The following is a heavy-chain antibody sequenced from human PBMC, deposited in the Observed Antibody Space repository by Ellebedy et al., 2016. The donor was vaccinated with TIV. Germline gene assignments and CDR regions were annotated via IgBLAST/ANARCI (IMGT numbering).Heavy chain of an antibody. V-gene: IGHV3-7*01. CDR3: ASDGSYGDYRSPTHAFVM. CDR2: INQGGSDK. D-gene: IGHD4-17*01. J-gene: IGHJ3*02. CDR1: GFSFRSYW. Sequence: GGSLRLSCGASGFSFRSYWMTWVRQAPGKGLEWVANINQGGSDKYYVDSVKGRFTISRDNAQTSLYLQMNSLGADDTAMYYCASDGSYGDYRSPTHAFVMWGQGTMVSVSS.